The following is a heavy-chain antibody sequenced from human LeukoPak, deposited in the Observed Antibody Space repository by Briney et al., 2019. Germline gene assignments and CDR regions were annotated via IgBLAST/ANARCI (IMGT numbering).Heavy chain of an antibody. CDR1: GYSFTSYA. CDR2: INVDSGNT. Sequence: ASVKVSCKASGYSFTSYAMHWVRQALGQRPEWMGWINVDSGNTKYSEKFQDRVTITRDTSAGTAYVELSSLRSEDTAVYYCARGGTKHSRIDPWGQGTLVTVSS. J-gene: IGHJ5*02. CDR3: ARGGTKHSRIDP. D-gene: IGHD1-14*01. V-gene: IGHV1-3*01.